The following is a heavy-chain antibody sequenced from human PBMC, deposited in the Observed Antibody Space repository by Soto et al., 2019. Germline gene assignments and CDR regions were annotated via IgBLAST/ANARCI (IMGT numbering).Heavy chain of an antibody. CDR3: ARDGGRHSGGIDY. Sequence: QVQLVQSGAEVKKPRSSVKVSCKASGGTFSSYSINWVRQAPGQGLEWMGEIIPIFGTANYAQKFQGRVTITADESTSTDYMELSSLRSEDTAVYYCARDGGRHSGGIDYWGQGTLVTVSS. J-gene: IGHJ4*02. CDR2: IIPIFGTA. D-gene: IGHD1-26*01. V-gene: IGHV1-69*01. CDR1: GGTFSSYS.